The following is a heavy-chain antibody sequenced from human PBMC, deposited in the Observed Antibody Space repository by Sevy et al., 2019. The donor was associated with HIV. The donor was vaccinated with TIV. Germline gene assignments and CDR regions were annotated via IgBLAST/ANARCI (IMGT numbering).Heavy chain of an antibody. J-gene: IGHJ4*02. CDR1: GYTFTTYR. CDR2: ISPHNGDT. D-gene: IGHD2-15*01. Sequence: ASVKVSCKVSGYTFTTYRIFWVREAPGQGLESMGWISPHNGDTDYAQKFQGRVTLITDKSTSTAYMELRGLRSDDTAVYFCARAYCSGGRCYSPAYWGQGTLVTVSS. V-gene: IGHV1-18*01. CDR3: ARAYCSGGRCYSPAY.